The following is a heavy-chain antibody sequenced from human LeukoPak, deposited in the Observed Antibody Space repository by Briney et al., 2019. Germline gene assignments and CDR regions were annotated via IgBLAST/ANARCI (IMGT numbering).Heavy chain of an antibody. CDR2: IYPGDSDT. D-gene: IGHD6-19*01. V-gene: IGHV5-51*01. CDR1: GYSFTSYW. Sequence: GESLKISCKGSGYSFTSYWIGWVRQMPGKGLEWMGIIYPGDSDTRYSPSFQGQVTISADKSISTAYLQWSSLKASDTAMYYRARFLSSGPTKGAFDIWGQGTMVTVSS. J-gene: IGHJ3*02. CDR3: ARFLSSGPTKGAFDI.